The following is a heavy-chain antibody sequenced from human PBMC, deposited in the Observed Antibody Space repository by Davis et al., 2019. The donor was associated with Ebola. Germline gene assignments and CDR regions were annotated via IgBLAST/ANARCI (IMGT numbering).Heavy chain of an antibody. V-gene: IGHV3-23*01. D-gene: IGHD2-2*01. Sequence: PGGSLRLSCAASGFTFSSYAMSWVRQAPGKGLEWVSAISGSGGSTYYADSVKGRFTISRDNSKNTLYLQMNSLRAEDTAVYYCAKDAGAPDIVVVPAAVDYWGQGTLVTVSS. CDR3: AKDAGAPDIVVVPAAVDY. CDR2: ISGSGGST. CDR1: GFTFSSYA. J-gene: IGHJ4*02.